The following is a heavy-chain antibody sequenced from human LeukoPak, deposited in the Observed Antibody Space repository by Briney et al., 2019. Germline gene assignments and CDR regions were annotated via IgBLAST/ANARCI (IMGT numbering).Heavy chain of an antibody. V-gene: IGHV2-70*04. J-gene: IGHJ4*02. CDR2: IDCDDDK. Sequence: ESGPTLVNPTQTLTLTCTFSGFSLSTSGMRVTWIRQPPGKALEWLARIDCDDDKFYSTSLKTRLNISKDTSKNQVVLTMTNMDPVDTGTYCCARMGAQWELPHWGERTLVTVSS. CDR1: GFSLSTSGMR. CDR3: ARMGAQWELPH. D-gene: IGHD1-26*01.